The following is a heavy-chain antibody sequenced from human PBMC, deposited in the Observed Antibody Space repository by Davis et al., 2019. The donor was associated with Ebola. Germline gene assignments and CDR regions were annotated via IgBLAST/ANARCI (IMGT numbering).Heavy chain of an antibody. Sequence: SETLSLTCAVYGGSFSGYYWSWIRQPPGKGLEWIGEINHSGSTNYNPSLKSRVTISVDTSKNQFSLKLSSVTAADTAVYYRARVGVWQWLGSCRYWGQGTLVTVSS. J-gene: IGHJ4*02. CDR3: ARVGVWQWLGSCRY. CDR2: INHSGST. V-gene: IGHV4-34*01. D-gene: IGHD6-19*01. CDR1: GGSFSGYY.